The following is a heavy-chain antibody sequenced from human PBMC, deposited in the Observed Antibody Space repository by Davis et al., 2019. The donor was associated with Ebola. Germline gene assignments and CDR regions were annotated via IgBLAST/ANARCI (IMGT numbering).Heavy chain of an antibody. J-gene: IGHJ6*02. CDR3: ARGEDTAMVTGYYGMDV. CDR1: ARSTSSYY. D-gene: IGHD5-18*01. CDR2: IYYRGST. V-gene: IGHV4-59*01. Sequence: SQTLSPTCTVSARSTSSYYRSWIRQPPGKGLEWNGYIYYRGSTNYNPSLKSRVTISVDTSKNQFSLKLSSVTAADTAVYYCARGEDTAMVTGYYGMDVWGQGTTVTVSS.